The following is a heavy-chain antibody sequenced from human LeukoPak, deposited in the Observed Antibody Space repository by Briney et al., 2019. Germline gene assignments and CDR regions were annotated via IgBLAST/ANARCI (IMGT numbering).Heavy chain of an antibody. V-gene: IGHV3-23*01. D-gene: IGHD3-22*01. CDR1: GFTFSRYG. J-gene: IGHJ4*02. Sequence: GGSLRLSYAAYGFTFSRYGMSWVRQAPGKGLEWVSAISGGGGSTYYADSVKGRFTISRDNSKNTLFLQMNSLRAEDTALYYCARDLSYDSSGYYDWGQGTLVTVSS. CDR2: ISGGGGST. CDR3: ARDLSYDSSGYYD.